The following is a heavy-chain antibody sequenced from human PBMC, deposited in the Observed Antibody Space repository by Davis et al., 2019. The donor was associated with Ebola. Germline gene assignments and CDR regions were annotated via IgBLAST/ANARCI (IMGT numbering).Heavy chain of an antibody. CDR3: ARGDYGDYSFDY. V-gene: IGHV4-31*02. CDR2: IYYSGTT. CDR1: GGSISSGGYY. D-gene: IGHD4-17*01. Sequence: SCTVSGGSISSGGYYWSWIRQHPGKGLEWIGYIYYSGTTYYNPSLKSRVTISVDTSKNQFSLKLSSVTAADTAVYYCARGDYGDYSFDYWGQGTLVTVSS. J-gene: IGHJ4*02.